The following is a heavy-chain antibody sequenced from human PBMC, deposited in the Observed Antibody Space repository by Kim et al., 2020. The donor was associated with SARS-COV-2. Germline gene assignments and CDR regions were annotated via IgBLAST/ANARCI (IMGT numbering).Heavy chain of an antibody. Sequence: ASVKVSCKASGYTITRNYMHWVRQAPGQGLEWMGMIKPSDGSTSYAQRFQDRFTVTRDTSTNTLYMELSSLRSEDTAIYYCARDNFAFDIWGQGTMVTVS. CDR2: IKPSDGST. CDR3: ARDNFAFDI. J-gene: IGHJ3*02. CDR1: GYTITRNY. V-gene: IGHV1-46*01.